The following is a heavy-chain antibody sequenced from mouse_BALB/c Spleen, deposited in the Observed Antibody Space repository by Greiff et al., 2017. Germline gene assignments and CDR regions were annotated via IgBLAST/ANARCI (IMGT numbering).Heavy chain of an antibody. CDR2: IHYSGST. D-gene: IGHD1-1*01. CDR3: ARGDYYDSSQFAY. Sequence: VQLKESGPDLVKPSQSLSLTCTASGYSITSGYSWHWIRQFPGNKLEWMGYIHYSGSTNYNPSLKSRISITRDTSKNQFFLQLKSVTTEDTATYYCARGDYYDSSQFAYWGQGTLVTVSA. CDR1: GYSITSGYS. J-gene: IGHJ3*01. V-gene: IGHV3-1*02.